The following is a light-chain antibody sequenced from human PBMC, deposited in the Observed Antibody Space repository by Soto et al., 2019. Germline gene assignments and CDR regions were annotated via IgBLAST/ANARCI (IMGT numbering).Light chain of an antibody. Sequence: EIMMTQSPATLSVSPGERATLSCRASQSVRSHLAWYQQKPGQAPRLLIHGATTRATGIPARFSGSGSGTDFTLTISGLEPEDFVMYYCQRYGSSPYTFGQGTRLEIK. CDR2: GAT. CDR1: QSVRSH. J-gene: IGKJ5*01. V-gene: IGKV3-15*01. CDR3: QRYGSSPYT.